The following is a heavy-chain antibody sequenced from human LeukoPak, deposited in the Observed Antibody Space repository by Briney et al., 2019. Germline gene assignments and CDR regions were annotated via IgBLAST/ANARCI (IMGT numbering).Heavy chain of an antibody. J-gene: IGHJ3*02. CDR3: AREHLRGNDAFDI. D-gene: IGHD3-16*01. V-gene: IGHV3-7*01. CDR1: GFTFSTSW. CDR2: IKQDGGEK. Sequence: PGGSLRLSXAASGFTFSTSWMTWVRQAPGKGLEWVANIKQDGGEKYYVDSAKGRFSISRDNAKNSLYLQMNSLRAEDTAVYYCAREHLRGNDAFDIWGRGTMVTVSS.